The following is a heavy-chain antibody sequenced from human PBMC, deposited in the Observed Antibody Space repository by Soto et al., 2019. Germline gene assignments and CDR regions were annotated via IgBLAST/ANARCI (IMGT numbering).Heavy chain of an antibody. J-gene: IGHJ4*02. V-gene: IGHV1-2*02. CDR2: INTNSGAT. D-gene: IGHD5-12*01. CDR1: GYTFTGYY. Sequence: ASVKVSGKASGYTFTGYYIHWVRQAPGQGLEWMGWINTNSGATNQAQKFQGRVTMARDTSISTAYMELSRLTSDDTAVYYCARDAVSTIGDFDYWGQGTLVTVSS. CDR3: ARDAVSTIGDFDY.